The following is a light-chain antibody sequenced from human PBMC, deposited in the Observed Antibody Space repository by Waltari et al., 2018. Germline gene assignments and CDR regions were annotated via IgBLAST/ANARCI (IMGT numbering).Light chain of an antibody. CDR1: SGSVSFTHY. V-gene: IGLV8-61*01. J-gene: IGLJ3*02. CDR3: VLYMSRDIL. Sequence: QTVVTQEPSFSVSPGGTVTLTCGLTSGSVSFTHYPSWYQQTPGQPPRTLIYSTNTRSSGVPDRVSGSIRGDKAALTITGAQADDEASYYCVLYMSRDILFGGGTKLTVL. CDR2: STN.